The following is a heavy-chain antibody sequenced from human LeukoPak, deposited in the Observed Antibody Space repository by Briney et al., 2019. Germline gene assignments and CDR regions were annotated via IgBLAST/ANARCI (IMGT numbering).Heavy chain of an antibody. CDR3: ATAEAWYLGWFDP. Sequence: GASVKVSCKASGNIVTHYEINWVRQATGQGLEWMGWVNPKSGTAVYAEKFQDRVTMTWNTSTSTAYIELRGLTSDDTAVYYCATAEAWYLGWFDPWGQGTLVTVSS. CDR2: VNPKSGTA. V-gene: IGHV1-8*01. J-gene: IGHJ5*02. CDR1: GNIVTHYE. D-gene: IGHD6-13*01.